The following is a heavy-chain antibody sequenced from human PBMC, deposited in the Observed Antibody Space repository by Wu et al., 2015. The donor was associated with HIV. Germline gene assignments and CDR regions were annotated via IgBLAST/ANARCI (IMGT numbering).Heavy chain of an antibody. J-gene: IGHJ6*02. V-gene: IGHV1-69*13. CDR3: ARVAYSSGYYYYYGMDV. D-gene: IGHD6-19*01. CDR2: IIPIFGTA. CDR1: GGTFSSYA. Sequence: QVQLVQSGAEVKKPGSSVKVSCKASGGTFSSYAISWVRQAPGQGLEWMGRIIPIFGTANYAQKFQGRVTITADESTSTAYMELGSLRSEDTAVYYCARVAYSSGYYYYYGMDVWGQGTTVTVSS.